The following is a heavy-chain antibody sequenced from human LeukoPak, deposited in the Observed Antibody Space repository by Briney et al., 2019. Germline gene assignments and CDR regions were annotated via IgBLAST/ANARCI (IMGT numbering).Heavy chain of an antibody. J-gene: IGHJ4*02. Sequence: GGSLRLSCAASGFTFSSYWMSWVRQAPGKGLERVANIKQAGSDKYYVDSVKGRFTISRGNTKNSLYLQMNSLRAEDTAVYYCATAIRGSYDNWGQGTLVTVSS. V-gene: IGHV3-7*01. CDR1: GFTFSSYW. CDR3: ATAIRGSYDN. CDR2: IKQAGSDK. D-gene: IGHD1-26*01.